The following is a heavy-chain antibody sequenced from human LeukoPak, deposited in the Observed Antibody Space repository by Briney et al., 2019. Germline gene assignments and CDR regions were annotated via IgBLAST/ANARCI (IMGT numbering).Heavy chain of an antibody. J-gene: IGHJ4*02. CDR1: GFTFSIYG. D-gene: IGHD3-10*01. CDR3: AKRNTMVRGGPCFDY. Sequence: GGSLRLSCAASGFTFSIYGMGCVRQAPGKGLEWVSSISDNGGNTYYADSVKGRFTVSRDNSKDTLYLQMNDLRPNDTAIYYCAKRNTMVRGGPCFDYWGQGLLVTVSS. CDR2: ISDNGGNT. V-gene: IGHV3-23*01.